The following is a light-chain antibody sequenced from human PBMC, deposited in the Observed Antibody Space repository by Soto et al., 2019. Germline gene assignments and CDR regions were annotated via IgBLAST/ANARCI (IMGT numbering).Light chain of an antibody. CDR1: QSISSY. CDR3: QQSYSTPRT. CDR2: AAS. J-gene: IGKJ1*01. Sequence: DIQMTQSPSSLSASVGDRVTITCRASQSISSYVNWYRQKPGKAPKLLIYAASSLQSGVPSRFSGSGSGTDFTLTIRSLQPEDFATYYCQQSYSTPRTIGQGTKVDI. V-gene: IGKV1-39*01.